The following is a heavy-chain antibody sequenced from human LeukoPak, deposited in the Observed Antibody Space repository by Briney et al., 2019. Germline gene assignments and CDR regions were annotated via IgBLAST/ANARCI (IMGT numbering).Heavy chain of an antibody. J-gene: IGHJ3*02. CDR1: GFTFSSYW. Sequence: PGGSLRLSCAASGFTFSSYWMSWVRQAPGRGLGWVANIKQDGSEKDYVDSVKGRFTISRDNAKNSLYLQMNSLRTEDTAVYYCAREGPDAFDIWGQGTMVTVSS. V-gene: IGHV3-7*01. CDR2: IKQDGSEK. CDR3: AREGPDAFDI.